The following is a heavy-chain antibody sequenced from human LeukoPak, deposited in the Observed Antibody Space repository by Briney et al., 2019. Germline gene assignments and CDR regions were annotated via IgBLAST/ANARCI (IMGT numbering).Heavy chain of an antibody. Sequence: GESLKISCKGSGYKFTNYWIGWVRQMPGKGLEWMGIIYPGDSDTRYSPSFQGQVTIPADKSISTAYLQWSSLEASDSAMYYCVRHGSSDFYGINVWGQGTTVTVSS. D-gene: IGHD6-25*01. CDR3: VRHGSSDFYGINV. J-gene: IGHJ6*02. V-gene: IGHV5-51*01. CDR2: IYPGDSDT. CDR1: GYKFTNYW.